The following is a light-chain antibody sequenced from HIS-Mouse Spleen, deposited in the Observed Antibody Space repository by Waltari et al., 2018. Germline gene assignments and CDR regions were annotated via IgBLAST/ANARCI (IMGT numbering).Light chain of an antibody. V-gene: IGLV6-57*02. J-gene: IGLJ3*02. CDR1: SGSIASNY. Sequence: NFMLTQPHSVSESQGKTVTISCTGSSGSIASNYVPWYPQRPGSAPTTVIYEDNQRPSGVPDRFSGSIDSSSNSASLTISGLKTEDEADYYCQSYDSSNWVFGGGTKLTVL. CDR3: QSYDSSNWV. CDR2: EDN.